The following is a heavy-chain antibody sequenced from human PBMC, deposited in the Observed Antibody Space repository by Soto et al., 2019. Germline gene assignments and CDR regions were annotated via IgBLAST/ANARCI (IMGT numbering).Heavy chain of an antibody. CDR3: ARGYYDSSGYFGGFDY. J-gene: IGHJ4*01. V-gene: IGHV4-30-4*01. D-gene: IGHD3-22*01. CDR2: IYYSGST. Sequence: SETLSLTCSVSGGSVSAKTYYWSWIREPPGKGLEWIGYIYYSGSTYYNPSLKSRVTISVDTSKNQFSLKLSSVTAADTAVYYCARGYYDSSGYFGGFDYCGHVTLVTVSS. CDR1: GGSVSAKTYY.